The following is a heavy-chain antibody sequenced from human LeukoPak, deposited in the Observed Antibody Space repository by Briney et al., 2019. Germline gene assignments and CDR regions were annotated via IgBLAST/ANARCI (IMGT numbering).Heavy chain of an antibody. J-gene: IGHJ4*02. CDR3: ARVGSTVGAGTPDY. Sequence: PGGSLRLSCASSGFSFSDYYMSWMRQAPGKGLEWVSYISGSGNHTPYADYVKGRFTISRDNAKNSLSLQMNSLRADDTAVYYCARVGSTVGAGTPDYWGQGTLVTVSS. D-gene: IGHD6-19*01. CDR1: GFSFSDYY. V-gene: IGHV3-11*06. CDR2: ISGSGNHT.